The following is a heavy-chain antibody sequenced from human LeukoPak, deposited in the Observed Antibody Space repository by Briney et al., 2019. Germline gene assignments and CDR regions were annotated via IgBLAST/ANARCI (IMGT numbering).Heavy chain of an antibody. CDR3: TAEVEYSSSTYYYYMDV. Sequence: GGSLRLSCAASGFTFSGSAMHWVRQASGKGLEWVGRIRSKANSYATAYAASVKGRFTISRDDSKNTAYLQMNSLKTEDTAVYYCTAEVEYSSSTYYYYMDVWGKGTTVTVSS. D-gene: IGHD6-6*01. CDR2: IRSKANSYAT. V-gene: IGHV3-73*01. CDR1: GFTFSGSA. J-gene: IGHJ6*03.